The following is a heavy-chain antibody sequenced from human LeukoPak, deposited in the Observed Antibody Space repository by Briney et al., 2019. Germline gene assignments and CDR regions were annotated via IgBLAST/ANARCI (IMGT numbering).Heavy chain of an antibody. CDR2: TSDDGSAK. CDR3: ARAPGGFHGDYSPIAY. CDR1: GFTFSSHA. D-gene: IGHD4-17*01. J-gene: IGHJ4*02. Sequence: PGGSLRLSCAASGFTFSSHAMSWVRQAPGKGLQWLALTSDDGSAKYYADSVKGRFTISRDNSQNTLYLQMNCLRADETAIYYCARAPGGFHGDYSPIAYWGQGTLVTVSS. V-gene: IGHV3-30-3*01.